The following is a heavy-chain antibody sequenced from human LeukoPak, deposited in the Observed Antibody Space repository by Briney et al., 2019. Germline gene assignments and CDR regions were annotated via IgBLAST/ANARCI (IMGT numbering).Heavy chain of an antibody. Sequence: GASLRLSCAASGFTFNFYAMSWVRQAPGKGPEWVSGISGSGSTTYYADSVKGGFTISRDNSKNTLYLQMNSLRVEDTAVYYCAKSSGSGPYFYGMDVWGHGTTVTVSS. V-gene: IGHV3-23*01. D-gene: IGHD3-10*01. CDR1: GFTFNFYA. CDR2: ISGSGSTT. CDR3: AKSSGSGPYFYGMDV. J-gene: IGHJ6*02.